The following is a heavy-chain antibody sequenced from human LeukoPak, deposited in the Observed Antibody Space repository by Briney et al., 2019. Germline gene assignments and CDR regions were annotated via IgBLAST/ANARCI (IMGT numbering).Heavy chain of an antibody. CDR1: GGTFSSYA. V-gene: IGHV1-69*05. D-gene: IGHD5-18*01. Sequence: SVKVSCKASGGTFSSYAISWVRQAPGQGLEWMRGIIPIFGTANYAQKLQGRVTITTDESTSTAYMELSSLRSEDTAVYYCARDRGGFTDTAMVTRDLRNNWFDPWGQGTLVTVSS. CDR2: IIPIFGTA. J-gene: IGHJ5*02. CDR3: ARDRGGFTDTAMVTRDLRNNWFDP.